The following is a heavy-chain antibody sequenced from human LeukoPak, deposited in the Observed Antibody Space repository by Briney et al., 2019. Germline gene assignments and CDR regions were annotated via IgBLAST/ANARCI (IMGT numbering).Heavy chain of an antibody. CDR1: GFTFSSYS. J-gene: IGHJ5*02. Sequence: GGSLRLSCAVSGFTFSSYSMNWVRQAPVKGLELVSSITGCSTYIYYADSVKGRFTISRDNAKNSLYLQMNNLGAEDTAVYYCARDLTVTSTCWFDLWGQGTLVTVSS. CDR3: ARDLTVTSTCWFDL. V-gene: IGHV3-21*01. CDR2: ITGCSTYI. D-gene: IGHD4-11*01.